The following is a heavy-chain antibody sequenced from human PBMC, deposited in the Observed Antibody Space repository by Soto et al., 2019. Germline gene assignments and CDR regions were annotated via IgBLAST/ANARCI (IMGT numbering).Heavy chain of an antibody. CDR2: IYPGDSGA. D-gene: IGHD6-13*01. Sequence: ESLKISCKGSGYDFSNYWIGWVRQMPGKGLEWMGIIYPGDSGATYSPSFQGQVTLSADRSISTAYLQWSSLKASDSAMYYCARQAYRSSWYWFDPWGQGTLVTVSS. CDR1: GYDFSNYW. CDR3: ARQAYRSSWYWFDP. J-gene: IGHJ5*02. V-gene: IGHV5-51*01.